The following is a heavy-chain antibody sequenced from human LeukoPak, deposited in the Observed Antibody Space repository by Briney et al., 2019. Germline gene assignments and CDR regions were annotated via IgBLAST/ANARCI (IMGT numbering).Heavy chain of an antibody. Sequence: SETLSLTCAVSGGSISSGSYYWSWIRQPAGKGLEWIGRIYTSGSTNYNPSLKSRVTVSVDTSKNQFSLKLSSVTAADTAVYYCAKDPGPRYCSSTSCTWYFDYWGQGTLVTVSS. CDR2: IYTSGST. CDR1: GGSISSGSYY. D-gene: IGHD2-2*01. V-gene: IGHV4-61*02. CDR3: AKDPGPRYCSSTSCTWYFDY. J-gene: IGHJ4*02.